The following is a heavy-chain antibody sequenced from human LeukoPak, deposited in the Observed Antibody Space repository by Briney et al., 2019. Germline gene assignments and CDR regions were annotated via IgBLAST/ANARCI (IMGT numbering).Heavy chain of an antibody. D-gene: IGHD6-13*01. V-gene: IGHV4-59*01. CDR3: ASGPYPAAGTDHQFDY. CDR2: IYYSGGT. Sequence: SETLSLTCTVSGASISSYYWSWIRQPPGKGLEWIGYIYYSGGTKYNPSLKSRVTISVDTSKSQFSLKVSSVTAEDTAVYYCASGPYPAAGTDHQFDYWGQGTLVTVSS. CDR1: GASISSYY. J-gene: IGHJ4*02.